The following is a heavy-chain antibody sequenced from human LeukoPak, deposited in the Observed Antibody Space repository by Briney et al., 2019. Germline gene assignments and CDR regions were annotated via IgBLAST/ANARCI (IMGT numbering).Heavy chain of an antibody. CDR2: IKSKTDGGTT. D-gene: IGHD1-1*01. CDR3: TTEPRARVRDAFDI. Sequence: GGSLRLSCAASGFTFSSYAMHWVRQAPGKGLEWVGRIKSKTDGGTTDYAAPVKGRFTISRDDSKNTLYLQMNSLKTEDTAVYYCTTEPRARVRDAFDIWGQGTMVTVSS. J-gene: IGHJ3*02. CDR1: GFTFSSYA. V-gene: IGHV3-15*01.